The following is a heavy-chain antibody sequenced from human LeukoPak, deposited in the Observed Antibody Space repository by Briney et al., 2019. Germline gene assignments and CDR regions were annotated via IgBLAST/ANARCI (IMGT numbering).Heavy chain of an antibody. J-gene: IGHJ6*02. D-gene: IGHD3-10*01. CDR3: AREAVAGGSGSNYYYYGMDV. Sequence: SSETLSLTCTVSGGSISNYWSWIRQPPGKGLEWIGYIYYSGSTNYNPSLKSRVTISVDTSKNQFSLKLSSVTAADTAVYYCAREAVAGGSGSNYYYYGMDVWGQGTTVTVSS. V-gene: IGHV4-59*01. CDR1: GGSISNY. CDR2: IYYSGST.